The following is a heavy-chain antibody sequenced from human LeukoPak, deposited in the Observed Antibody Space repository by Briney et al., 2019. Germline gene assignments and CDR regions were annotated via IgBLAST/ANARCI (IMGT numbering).Heavy chain of an antibody. D-gene: IGHD3-22*01. CDR3: ARHAYYDSSGYPGYNWFDP. CDR1: GGSFSGYY. J-gene: IGHJ5*02. V-gene: IGHV4-34*01. CDR2: INHSGST. Sequence: SETLSLTCAVYGGSFSGYYWSWIRQPPGKGLGWIGEINHSGSTNYNPSLKSRVTISVDTSKNQFSLKLSSVTAADTAVYYCARHAYYDSSGYPGYNWFDPWGQGTLVTVSS.